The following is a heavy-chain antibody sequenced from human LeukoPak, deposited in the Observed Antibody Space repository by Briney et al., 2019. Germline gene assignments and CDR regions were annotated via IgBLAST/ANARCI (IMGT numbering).Heavy chain of an antibody. CDR2: IYYNGNT. J-gene: IGHJ4*02. D-gene: IGHD2-2*01. V-gene: IGHV4-59*01. Sequence: PSETLSLTCTVSGGSISSYYWTWVRQPPGKGLEWIGDIYYNGNTNYSPSLKSRVTMSIDTSKNQFSVKLSSVTAADTAVYYCARGTGAAAMSFDYWGQGTLVTVSS. CDR1: GGSISSYY. CDR3: ARGTGAAAMSFDY.